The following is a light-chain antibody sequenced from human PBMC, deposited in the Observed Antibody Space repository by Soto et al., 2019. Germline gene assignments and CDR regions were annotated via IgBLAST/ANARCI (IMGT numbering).Light chain of an antibody. V-gene: IGKV3-20*01. CDR3: QQYGSSSWT. CDR1: QIVRISY. Sequence: EIVLTQSPGTLSLSPGERATLSFRGSQIVRISYLAWYQQKPGQAPRLLIYGASSRATGIPDRFSGSGSGTDFTLTISRLEPAAFAVYYCQQYGSSSWTFGQGTKLDIK. CDR2: GAS. J-gene: IGKJ1*01.